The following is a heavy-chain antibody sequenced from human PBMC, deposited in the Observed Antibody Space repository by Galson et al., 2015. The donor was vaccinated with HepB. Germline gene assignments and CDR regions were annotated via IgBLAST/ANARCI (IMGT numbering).Heavy chain of an antibody. J-gene: IGHJ4*02. CDR2: ISDDGRNK. V-gene: IGHV3-30*04. Sequence: SLRLSCAASGFTFSSSAMHWVRQAPGQGLEWVTIISDDGRNKFYAASVKGRFTVSRDNSKRTLFLQMDSLRPEDTAVYYCARDTYSEQWLLDYWGQGALVTVSS. D-gene: IGHD6-19*01. CDR1: GFTFSSSA. CDR3: ARDTYSEQWLLDY.